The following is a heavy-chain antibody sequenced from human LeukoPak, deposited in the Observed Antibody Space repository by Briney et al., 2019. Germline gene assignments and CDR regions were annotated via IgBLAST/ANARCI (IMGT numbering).Heavy chain of an antibody. D-gene: IGHD2-15*01. V-gene: IGHV5-51*01. CDR1: GHIFASYW. Sequence: GESLKISCKGSGHIFASYWIAWVRQMPGKGLEWMGIIYPGDSDTRYSPSFQGQVTLSADKSISTAYLQWSSLKASDTAMYYCARSSYCSGGICYSDYWGRGTLVSVSS. CDR3: ARSSYCSGGICYSDY. J-gene: IGHJ4*02. CDR2: IYPGDSDT.